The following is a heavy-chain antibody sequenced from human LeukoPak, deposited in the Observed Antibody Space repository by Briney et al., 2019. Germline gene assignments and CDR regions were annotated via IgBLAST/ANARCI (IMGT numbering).Heavy chain of an antibody. D-gene: IGHD3-16*01. J-gene: IGHJ3*01. CDR2: IRVGDVT. V-gene: IGHV3-53*01. CDR1: GFSVSNKF. CDR3: AREDNGGATDDGFDV. Sequence: GGSLRLSCAASGFSVSNKFMYWVRQAPGKGLEWVSVIRVGDVTHYADSVKGRFTTSRDSSKNTVYLQMESLRVEDTAVYYCAREDNGGATDDGFDVWGHGTVVTVSS.